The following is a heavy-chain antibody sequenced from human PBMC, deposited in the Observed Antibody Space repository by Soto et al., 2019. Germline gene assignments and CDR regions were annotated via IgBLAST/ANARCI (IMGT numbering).Heavy chain of an antibody. CDR1: RDTFNKYA. CDR2: IIPIFSSR. J-gene: IGHJ6*02. CDR3: ARGETYLGV. V-gene: IGHV1-69*01. D-gene: IGHD3-16*01. Sequence: VQLVQSGAEVKKPGSSVKVSCKTSRDTFNKYAFNWVRQAPGQGLEWMGWIIPIFSSRNYAEKFQGRVTITADDSTSTAYMELRSLRFEDPAVYYCARGETYLGVWGQGTTVTVSS.